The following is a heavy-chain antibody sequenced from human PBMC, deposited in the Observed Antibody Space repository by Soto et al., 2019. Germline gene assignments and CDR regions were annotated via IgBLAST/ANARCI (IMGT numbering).Heavy chain of an antibody. Sequence: GGSLRLSCAASGFTFSSYWMSWVRQAPGKGLEWVANIKQDGSEKYYVDSVKGRFTISRDNAKSSLYLQMNSLRAEDTAVYYCASPLLPARSRVYYYYGMDVWGQGTRVTVSS. CDR3: ASPLLPARSRVYYYYGMDV. CDR2: IKQDGSEK. D-gene: IGHD2-2*01. V-gene: IGHV3-7*01. J-gene: IGHJ6*02. CDR1: GFTFSSYW.